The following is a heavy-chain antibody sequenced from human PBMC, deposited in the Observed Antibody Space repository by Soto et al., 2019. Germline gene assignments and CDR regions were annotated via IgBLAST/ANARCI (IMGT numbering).Heavy chain of an antibody. CDR1: GFSFKDYY. CDR3: ARDLLFRRFVDL. J-gene: IGHJ2*01. D-gene: IGHD3-9*01. CDR2: ISGTGSYV. Sequence: PGGSLRLSCSGSGFSFKDYYMSWIRQAPGKGLEWVAYISGTGSYVTYADSVKGRFTVSRDNAMASVSLQMNSLRVEDTAVYFCARDLLFRRFVDLWGRGTLVTVSS. V-gene: IGHV3-11*06.